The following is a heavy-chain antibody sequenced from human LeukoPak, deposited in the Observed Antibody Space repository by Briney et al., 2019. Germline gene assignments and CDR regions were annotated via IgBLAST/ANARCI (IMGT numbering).Heavy chain of an antibody. Sequence: GGSLRLSCVASGFTFSSYWMSWVRQAPGKGREWVANIKQDGSEKYYVDSVKGRFTISRDNAKNSLYLQMNSLRAEDTAVYYCARGRDYAYPTLDYWGQGTLVTVSS. CDR1: GFTFSSYW. D-gene: IGHD4-17*01. CDR3: ARGRDYAYPTLDY. J-gene: IGHJ4*02. CDR2: IKQDGSEK. V-gene: IGHV3-7*01.